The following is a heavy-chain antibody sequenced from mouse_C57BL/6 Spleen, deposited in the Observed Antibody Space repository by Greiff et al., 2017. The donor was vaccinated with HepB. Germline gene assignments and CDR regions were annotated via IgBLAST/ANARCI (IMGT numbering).Heavy chain of an antibody. Sequence: EVKLVESEGGLVQPGSSMKLSCTASGFTFSDYYMAWVRQVPEKGLEWVANINYDGSSTYYLDSLKSRFIISRDNAKNILYLQMSSLKSEDTATYYCARYGNYDYYAMDYWGQGTSVTVSS. D-gene: IGHD2-1*01. CDR1: GFTFSDYY. CDR3: ARYGNYDYYAMDY. V-gene: IGHV5-16*01. J-gene: IGHJ4*01. CDR2: INYDGSST.